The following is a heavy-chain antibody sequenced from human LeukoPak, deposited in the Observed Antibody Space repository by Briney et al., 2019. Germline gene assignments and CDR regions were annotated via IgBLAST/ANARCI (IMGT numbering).Heavy chain of an antibody. Sequence: ASVKVSCKASGYTFTSYAMHWVRQAPGQRLEWMGWINAGNGNTKYSQKIQGRVTITRDTSASTAYMELSSLRSEDTAVYYCAREGTDYYGMDVWGQGTTVTVSS. CDR2: INAGNGNT. D-gene: IGHD1-14*01. CDR1: GYTFTSYA. V-gene: IGHV1-3*01. CDR3: AREGTDYYGMDV. J-gene: IGHJ6*02.